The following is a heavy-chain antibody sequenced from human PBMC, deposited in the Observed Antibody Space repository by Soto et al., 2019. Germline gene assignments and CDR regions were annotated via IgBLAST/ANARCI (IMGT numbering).Heavy chain of an antibody. V-gene: IGHV1-69*12. CDR2: IVPLFGTA. CDR3: ARDGDPGYSFWSGPLGGGRFDP. D-gene: IGHD3-3*01. CDR1: GGTFGNTA. Sequence: QVQLVQSGAEVKEPGSSVNVSCKTSGGTFGNTAVTWVRQVPGQGLEWIGGIVPLFGTANYAQKFRGRVMITADESTSXADMDLSSLRSDDTAIYYCARDGDPGYSFWSGPLGGGRFDPWGQGTLVTVSS. J-gene: IGHJ5*02.